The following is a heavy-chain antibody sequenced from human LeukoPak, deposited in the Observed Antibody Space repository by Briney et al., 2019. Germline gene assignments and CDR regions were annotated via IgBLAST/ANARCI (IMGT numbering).Heavy chain of an antibody. J-gene: IGHJ4*02. D-gene: IGHD5-24*01. CDR1: GFTVSSNY. V-gene: IGHV3-66*01. CDR2: IYSGGST. CDR3: ARAEMATIRGGFDY. Sequence: PGGSLRLSCAASGFTVSSNYMSWVRQAPGKGLEWVSVIYSGGSTYYADSVKGRFNISRDNSKNTLYLQMNSLRAEDTAVYYCARAEMATIRGGFDYWGQGTLVTVSS.